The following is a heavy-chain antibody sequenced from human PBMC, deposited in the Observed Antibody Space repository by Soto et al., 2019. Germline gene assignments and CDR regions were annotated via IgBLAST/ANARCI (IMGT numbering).Heavy chain of an antibody. V-gene: IGHV1-24*01. Sequence: ASVKVSCKVSGYTLTELSMHWVRQAPGKGLEWMGGFDPEDGETIYAQKFQGRVTITRDTSASTAYMELSRLRSEDTAVYYCARDMGFGLSDYWGRGTLVTVSS. CDR2: FDPEDGET. CDR1: GYTLTELS. J-gene: IGHJ4*02. D-gene: IGHD3-10*01. CDR3: ARDMGFGLSDY.